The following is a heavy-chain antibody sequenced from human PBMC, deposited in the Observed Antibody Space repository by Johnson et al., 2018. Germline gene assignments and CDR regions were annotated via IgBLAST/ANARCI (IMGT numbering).Heavy chain of an antibody. CDR3: AKALYCSCGSCYSGLQH. V-gene: IGHV3-21*01. Sequence: EVQLVESGGGLVKPGGSLRLSCAASGFTFSSYSMNWVRQAPGKGLEWVSSISSSSSYIYYADSVKGRFTISRDNAKNSLYLQMHSLRAEDTAVYYCAKALYCSCGSCYSGLQHWGQGTLVTVSS. CDR2: ISSSSSYI. J-gene: IGHJ1*01. D-gene: IGHD2-15*01. CDR1: GFTFSSYS.